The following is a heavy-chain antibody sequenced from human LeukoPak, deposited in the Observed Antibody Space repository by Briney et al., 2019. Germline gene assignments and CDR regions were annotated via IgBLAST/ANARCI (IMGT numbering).Heavy chain of an antibody. Sequence: SETLSLTCAVYGGSFSGYYWSWIRQPPGKGLEWIGEINHSGSTNYNPSLKSQVTISVDTSKNQFSLKLSSVTAADTAVYYCARGVRGSGSYGAYYFDYWGQGTLVTVSS. CDR1: GGSFSGYY. J-gene: IGHJ4*02. CDR2: INHSGST. D-gene: IGHD3-10*01. V-gene: IGHV4-34*01. CDR3: ARGVRGSGSYGAYYFDY.